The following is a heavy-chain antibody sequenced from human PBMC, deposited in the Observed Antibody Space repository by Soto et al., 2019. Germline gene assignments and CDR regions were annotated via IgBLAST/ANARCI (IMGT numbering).Heavy chain of an antibody. J-gene: IGHJ4*02. CDR2: INHSGST. Sequence: SETLSLTCAVYGGSFSGYYWSWIRQPPGKGLEWIGEINHSGSTNYNPSLKSRVTISVDTSKNQFSLKLSSVTAADTAVYYCERGSATAPFDYWGQGTLVTVSS. CDR3: ERGSATAPFDY. V-gene: IGHV4-34*01. CDR1: GGSFSGYY.